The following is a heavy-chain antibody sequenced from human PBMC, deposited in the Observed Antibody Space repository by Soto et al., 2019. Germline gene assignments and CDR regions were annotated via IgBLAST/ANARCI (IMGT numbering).Heavy chain of an antibody. D-gene: IGHD6-6*01. V-gene: IGHV1-69*06. CDR1: GGTFSSYA. CDR2: IIPIFVTA. CDR3: ASGDTDSSASGGYYYNDGMDV. Sequence: QVQLVQSGAEVKKPGSSVKVSCKASGGTFSSYAISWVRQAPGQGLEWMGGIIPIFVTANYAQKFQGRVTITADKTTSTAYKELSSRRPEDTAVYYWASGDTDSSASGGYYYNDGMDVGGQGTTVT. J-gene: IGHJ6*02.